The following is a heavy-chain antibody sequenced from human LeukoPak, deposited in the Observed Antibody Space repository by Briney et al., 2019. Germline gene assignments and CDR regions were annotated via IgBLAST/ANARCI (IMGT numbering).Heavy chain of an antibody. CDR3: ARAQKGDFDY. CDR1: GFTFSSYS. CDR2: ISSSSSYI. J-gene: IGHJ4*02. V-gene: IGHV3-21*01. Sequence: GGSPRLSCAASGFTFSSYSMNWVRQAPGKGLEWVSSISSSSSYIYYADSVKGRFTISRDNAKNSLYLQMNSLRAEDTAVYYCARAQKGDFDYWGQGTLVTVSS.